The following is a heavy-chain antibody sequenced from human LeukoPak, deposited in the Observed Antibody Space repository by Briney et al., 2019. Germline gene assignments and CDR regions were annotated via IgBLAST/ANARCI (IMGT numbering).Heavy chain of an antibody. Sequence: GSSVNVSCTASGCTFSSYTISWVRQAPGQGLEWMGRIIPILCIANYAQKFQGRVTITADKSTNTAYLELSSLRSGDTAVYYCASDYYDSSGYPPKYDYWGQGTLVTVSS. V-gene: IGHV1-69*02. D-gene: IGHD3-22*01. CDR3: ASDYYDSSGYPPKYDY. CDR2: IIPILCIA. J-gene: IGHJ4*02. CDR1: GCTFSSYT.